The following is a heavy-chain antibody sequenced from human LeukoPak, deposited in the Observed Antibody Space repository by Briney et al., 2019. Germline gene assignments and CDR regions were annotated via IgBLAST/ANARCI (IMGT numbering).Heavy chain of an antibody. CDR3: ARDGSGSYNWFDP. Sequence: PSETLSLTCTVSGGSISSGDYYWSWIRQPPGKGLEWIGYIYCSGSTYYNPSLKSRVTISVDTSKNQFSLKLSSVTAADTAVYYCARDGSGSYNWFDPWGQGTLVTVSS. D-gene: IGHD1-26*01. CDR1: GGSISSGDYY. CDR2: IYCSGST. J-gene: IGHJ5*02. V-gene: IGHV4-30-4*01.